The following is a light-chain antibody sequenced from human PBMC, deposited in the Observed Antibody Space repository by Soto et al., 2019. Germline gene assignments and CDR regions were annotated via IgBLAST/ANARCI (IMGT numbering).Light chain of an antibody. CDR2: GSF. J-gene: IGKJ5*01. Sequence: EIVMTQSPVTLSASPGESATLSCRASQSVDNNVAWYQQKPGQAPRLLIVGSFARATGIPARFSGSGSGSEFTLTISGLQSEDFAVYYCQQYKDRPTITFGQGTRLEIK. V-gene: IGKV3-15*01. CDR1: QSVDNN. CDR3: QQYKDRPTIT.